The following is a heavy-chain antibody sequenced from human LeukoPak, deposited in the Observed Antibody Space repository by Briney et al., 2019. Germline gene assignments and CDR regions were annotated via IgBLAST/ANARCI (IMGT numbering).Heavy chain of an antibody. CDR2: IIPIFGTA. Sequence: GASVKVSCKASGGTFSSYAISWVRQAPGQGLEWMGGIIPIFGTANYAQKFQGRVTITADESTSTAYMGLSSLRSEDTTVYYCARGKLERRISYYYYYYMDVWGKGTTVTISS. D-gene: IGHD1-1*01. J-gene: IGHJ6*03. V-gene: IGHV1-69*13. CDR3: ARGKLERRISYYYYYYMDV. CDR1: GGTFSSYA.